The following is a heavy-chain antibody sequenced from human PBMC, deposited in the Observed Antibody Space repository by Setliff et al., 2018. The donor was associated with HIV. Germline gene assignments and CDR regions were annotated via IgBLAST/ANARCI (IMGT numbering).Heavy chain of an antibody. CDR1: GFTFSSYA. J-gene: IGHJ5*02. Sequence: PGGSLRLSCAVSGFTFSSYAMHWVRQAPGKGLEWVAVISYDGINKYYADSVKGRFTISRDNSEGTLYLKANSLRIEDTAMYYCARGGGGSGRYELDLWGQGTMVTVSS. V-gene: IGHV3-30*04. CDR2: ISYDGINK. D-gene: IGHD3-10*01. CDR3: ARGGGGSGRYELDL.